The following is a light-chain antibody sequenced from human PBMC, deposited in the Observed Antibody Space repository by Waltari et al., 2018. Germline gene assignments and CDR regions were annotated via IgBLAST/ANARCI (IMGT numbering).Light chain of an antibody. CDR3: QQSYSIPHT. CDR2: AVS. V-gene: IGKV1-39*01. J-gene: IGKJ2*01. Sequence: DIQMTQSPSSLSASIGDRITITCRASQNVSGDLNWYQQRPGKPPKLLIFAVSTLQGGVPSRFSGSGAGADFTLTISSLQREDFATYYCQQSYSIPHTFGQGTTLEI. CDR1: QNVSGD.